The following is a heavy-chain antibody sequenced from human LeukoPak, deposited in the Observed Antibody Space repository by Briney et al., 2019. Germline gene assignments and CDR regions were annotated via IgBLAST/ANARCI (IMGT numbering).Heavy chain of an antibody. Sequence: SETLSLTCTVSGGSISSYSWSWIRQPPGKGLEWIGHISHSGRTSYNPSLKSRVTISLDRSKNQFSLKLTAVTAADTAMYYCARGYYGSGSFDLDYWGQGTLVIVSS. CDR2: ISHSGRT. V-gene: IGHV4-30-2*01. CDR1: GGSISSYS. CDR3: ARGYYGSGSFDLDY. D-gene: IGHD3-10*01. J-gene: IGHJ4*02.